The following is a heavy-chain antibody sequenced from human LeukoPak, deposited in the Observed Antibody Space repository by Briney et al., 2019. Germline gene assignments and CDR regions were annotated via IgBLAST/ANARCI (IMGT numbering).Heavy chain of an antibody. CDR1: GFTFSSYE. D-gene: IGHD1-7*01. Sequence: GGSLRLSCAASGFTFSSYEMNWVRQAPGKGLEWVANIKQDGSEKYYVDSVKGRFTISRDNAKNSLYLQMNSLRAEDTAVYYCARDRRGITGTTSEDYWGQGTLVTVSS. V-gene: IGHV3-7*01. CDR2: IKQDGSEK. J-gene: IGHJ4*02. CDR3: ARDRRGITGTTSEDY.